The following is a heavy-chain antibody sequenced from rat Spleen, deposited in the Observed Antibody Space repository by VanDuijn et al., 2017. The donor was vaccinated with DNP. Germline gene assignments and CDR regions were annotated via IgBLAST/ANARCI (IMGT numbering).Heavy chain of an antibody. CDR3: ARWTRYFDY. CDR2: ISYSGST. D-gene: IGHD1-7*01. V-gene: IGHV3-1*01. J-gene: IGHJ2*01. CDR1: GYSITSNY. Sequence: VQLQESGSGLVKPSQSLSLTCSVTGYSITSNYWGWIRKFPGNKMEYIGHISYSGSTNYNPSLKSRISITRDTSKNHLFLQLNSVTTEDTATYYCARWTRYFDYWGQGVMVTVSS.